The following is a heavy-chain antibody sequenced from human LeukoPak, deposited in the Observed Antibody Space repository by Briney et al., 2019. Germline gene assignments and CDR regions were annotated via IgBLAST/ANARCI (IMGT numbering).Heavy chain of an antibody. D-gene: IGHD4-17*01. Sequence: GGSLRLSCAASGFTFSSYAMHWVRQAPGKGLEWVAVISYDGSNKYYADSVKGRFTIFRDNSKNTLYLQMNSLRAEDTAVYYCARSLHDYGDYAYLDYWGQGTLVTVSS. J-gene: IGHJ4*02. CDR1: GFTFSSYA. V-gene: IGHV3-30-3*01. CDR3: ARSLHDYGDYAYLDY. CDR2: ISYDGSNK.